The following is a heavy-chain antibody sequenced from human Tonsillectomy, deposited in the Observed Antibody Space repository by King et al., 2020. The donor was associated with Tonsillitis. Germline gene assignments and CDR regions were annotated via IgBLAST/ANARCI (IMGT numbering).Heavy chain of an antibody. CDR3: ASTRFSGYDFDY. Sequence: QLQESGPGLVRPSETLSLTCTVSGDSISSYYWSWIRQPPGKGLEWIGYIHYSGSTNYNSSLKSRVTISVDTSKNQFSLKLNSVTAADTAVYYCASTRFSGYDFDYWGQGTLVTVSS. D-gene: IGHD5-12*01. J-gene: IGHJ4*02. CDR2: IHYSGST. CDR1: GDSISSYY. V-gene: IGHV4-59*01.